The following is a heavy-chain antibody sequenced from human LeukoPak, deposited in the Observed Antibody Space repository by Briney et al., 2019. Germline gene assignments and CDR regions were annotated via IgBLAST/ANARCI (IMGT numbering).Heavy chain of an antibody. Sequence: GGSLRLSCATTGSPFTDSPMSWVRQAPGKGLEWVANIKQDGSEKYYVDSVKGRFTISRDNAKNSLYLQMNSLRAEDTAVYYCARPIVATNLDYWGQGTLVTVSS. V-gene: IGHV3-7*05. CDR2: IKQDGSEK. D-gene: IGHD5-12*01. CDR3: ARPIVATNLDY. J-gene: IGHJ4*02. CDR1: GSPFTDSP.